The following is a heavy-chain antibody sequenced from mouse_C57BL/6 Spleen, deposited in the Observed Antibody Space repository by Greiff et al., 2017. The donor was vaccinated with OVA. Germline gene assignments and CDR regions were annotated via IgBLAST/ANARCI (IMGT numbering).Heavy chain of an antibody. CDR3: ARDRYDRAMDY. CDR2: ISYDGSN. D-gene: IGHD2-12*01. CDR1: GYSITSGYY. V-gene: IGHV3-6*01. J-gene: IGHJ4*01. Sequence: ESGPGLVKPSQSLSLTCSVTGYSITSGYYWNWIRQFPGNKLEWMGYISYDGSNNYNPSLQNRISITRDTSKNQFFLKLNSVTTEDTATYYCARDRYDRAMDYWGQGTSVTVSS.